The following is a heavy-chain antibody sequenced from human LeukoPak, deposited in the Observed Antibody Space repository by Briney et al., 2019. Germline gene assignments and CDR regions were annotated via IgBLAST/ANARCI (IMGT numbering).Heavy chain of an antibody. D-gene: IGHD1-1*01. CDR2: IYYSGST. Sequence: SETLSLTCTVSGGSISSYYWSWIRQPPGKGLERIGYIYYSGSTNYNPSLKSRVTISVDTSKNQFSLKLSSVTAADTAVYYCARSRWVDGTRSFYYYYGMDVWGQGTTVTVSS. J-gene: IGHJ6*02. V-gene: IGHV4-59*08. CDR3: ARSRWVDGTRSFYYYYGMDV. CDR1: GGSISSYY.